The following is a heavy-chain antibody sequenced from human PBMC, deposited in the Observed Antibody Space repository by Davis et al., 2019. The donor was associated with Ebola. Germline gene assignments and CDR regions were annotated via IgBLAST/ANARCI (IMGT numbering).Heavy chain of an antibody. Sequence: SETLSLTCAVSGGSISSGGYSWSWIRQPPGKGLEWIGEINHSGSTNYNPSLKSRVTISVDTSKNQFSLKLSSVTAADTAVYYCARGPLWYSTNWFDPWGQGTLVTVSS. D-gene: IGHD2-21*01. J-gene: IGHJ5*02. CDR3: ARGPLWYSTNWFDP. CDR2: INHSGST. V-gene: IGHV4-30-2*01. CDR1: GGSISSGGYS.